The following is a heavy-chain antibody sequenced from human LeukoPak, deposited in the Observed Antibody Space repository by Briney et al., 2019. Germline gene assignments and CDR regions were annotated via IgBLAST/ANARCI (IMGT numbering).Heavy chain of an antibody. J-gene: IGHJ4*02. V-gene: IGHV3-53*01. Sequence: GGSLRLSCAASGFIVTSNYMSWVRQAPGKGLEWISIIYTGGSTAYAESVKGRFTISRDISKNTLYLQVNSLRADDTAVYYCARGAGANWGQGTLVTVSS. CDR3: ARGAGAN. CDR1: GFIVTSNY. CDR2: IYTGGST. D-gene: IGHD3-10*01.